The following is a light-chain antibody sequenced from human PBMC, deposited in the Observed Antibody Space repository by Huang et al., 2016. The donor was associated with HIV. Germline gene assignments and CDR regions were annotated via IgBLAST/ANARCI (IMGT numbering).Light chain of an antibody. CDR1: QTSRY. CDR2: GAS. J-gene: IGKJ1*01. V-gene: IGKV3-20*01. Sequence: EIVLTQSPGTLSLSPGERATLSCRTSQTSRYLAWYQQKPGQAPRLLSYGASRRATGIPDRFGGSGSGTDFTLTISRLEPEDFAVYYCQHYAASLWTFGQGTKVEIK. CDR3: QHYAASLWT.